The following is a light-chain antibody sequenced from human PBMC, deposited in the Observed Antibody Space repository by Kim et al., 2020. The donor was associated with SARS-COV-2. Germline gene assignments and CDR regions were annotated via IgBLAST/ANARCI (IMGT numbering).Light chain of an antibody. Sequence: PGERGTLSCRASQSVSSYLAWYQQKAGQAPRLLIYDASNRATGIPARFSGSGSRTDFTLTISSLEPEDFAVYYCQQRSNWPLTFGGGTKVDIK. V-gene: IGKV3-11*01. J-gene: IGKJ4*01. CDR2: DAS. CDR3: QQRSNWPLT. CDR1: QSVSSY.